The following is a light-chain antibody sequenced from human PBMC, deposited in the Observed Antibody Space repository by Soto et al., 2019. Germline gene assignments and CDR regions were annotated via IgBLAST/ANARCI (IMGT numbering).Light chain of an antibody. J-gene: IGLJ2*01. CDR2: VND. V-gene: IGLV1-47*01. CDR3: ATWDDSLSSVV. CDR1: SSNIGGNY. Sequence: QSVLSQPPSASGTPGQRVFMSCSGSSSNIGGNYVYWYQQLPGTAPKLLIYVNDQRPSGVPDRFSASKSGTSASLAISGLRSEDEADYYCATWDDSLSSVVFGGGTKLTVL.